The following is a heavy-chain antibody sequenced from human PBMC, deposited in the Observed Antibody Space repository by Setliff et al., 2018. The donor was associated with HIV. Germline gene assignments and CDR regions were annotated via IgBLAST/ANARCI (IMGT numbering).Heavy chain of an antibody. V-gene: IGHV3-15*01. D-gene: IGHD3-10*01. CDR1: GFVFDDAW. Sequence: GSLRLSCVGSGFVFDDAWMTWIRQAPGQGLEWVGRIKSRAEGGTADYNPSVRGRFTISREDSKNTLYLHLNNLKIEDTATYFCTIYGRRPPRQEVNFWGHGTLVTAPQ. CDR2: IKSRAEGGTA. CDR3: TIYGRRPPRQEVNF. J-gene: IGHJ4*01.